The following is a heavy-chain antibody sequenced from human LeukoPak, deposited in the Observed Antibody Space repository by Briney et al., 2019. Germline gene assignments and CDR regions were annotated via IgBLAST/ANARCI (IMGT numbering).Heavy chain of an antibody. Sequence: GGSLRLSCAASGFTFSSYGMHWVRQAPGKGLEWVAVIWYDGSNKYYADSVKGRFTISRDNSKNTLYLQMSSLRAEDTAVYYCAREPPWFGEFLFDYWGQGTLVTVSS. CDR3: AREPPWFGEFLFDY. J-gene: IGHJ4*02. CDR2: IWYDGSNK. V-gene: IGHV3-33*01. CDR1: GFTFSSYG. D-gene: IGHD3-10*01.